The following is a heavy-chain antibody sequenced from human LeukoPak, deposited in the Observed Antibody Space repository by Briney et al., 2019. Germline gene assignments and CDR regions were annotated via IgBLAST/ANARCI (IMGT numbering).Heavy chain of an antibody. CDR1: GYSFTSYS. Sequence: ASVKVSCKASGYSFTSYSMHWVRQAPGQRLEWMGWINGGKGNTVYSQKFQGRVTITRDTSANTAYMELSSLRSEDTAVYFCAREQWLGSFYYYYYGMDVWGQGTTVTVSS. CDR3: AREQWLGSFYYYYYGMDV. D-gene: IGHD6-19*01. CDR2: INGGKGNT. J-gene: IGHJ6*02. V-gene: IGHV1-3*01.